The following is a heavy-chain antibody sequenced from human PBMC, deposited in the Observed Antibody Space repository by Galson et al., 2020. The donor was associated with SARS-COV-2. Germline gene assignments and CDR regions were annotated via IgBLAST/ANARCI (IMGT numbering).Heavy chain of an antibody. CDR2: IDWDDDK. D-gene: IGHD2-2*01. CDR3: TRILDASVNSKGFDY. V-gene: IGHV2-70*11. Sequence: SGPTLVKPTQTLTLTCTFSGFSLTTSGMCVNWIRQPPGKVLEWLARIDWDDDKHYNTSLKTRLSISKDTSKNQVVLTMTNMDPVDTATYFCTRILDASVNSKGFDYWGQGKLVTVSS. CDR1: GFSLTTSGMC. J-gene: IGHJ4*02.